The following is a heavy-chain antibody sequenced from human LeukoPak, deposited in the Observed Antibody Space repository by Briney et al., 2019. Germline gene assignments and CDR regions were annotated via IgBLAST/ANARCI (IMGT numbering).Heavy chain of an antibody. J-gene: IGHJ6*02. Sequence: ASVKVSCKASGYTFTSYGISWVRQAPGQGLEWMGWISAYNGNTNYAQKLQGRVTMTTDTSTSTAYMELRSLRSDDTAVYYCARDRHYYYDILTGYSEMSSYYGMDVWGQGTTVTVSS. V-gene: IGHV1-18*01. CDR2: ISAYNGNT. CDR1: GYTFTSYG. D-gene: IGHD3-9*01. CDR3: ARDRHYYYDILTGYSEMSSYYGMDV.